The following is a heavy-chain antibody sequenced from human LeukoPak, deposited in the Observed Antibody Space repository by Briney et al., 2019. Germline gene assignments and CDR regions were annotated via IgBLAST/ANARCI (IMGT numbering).Heavy chain of an antibody. Sequence: GGTLRLSCAASGFTFSTYDMSWVRQAPGKGLEWVSIISGSRGSTYYADSVKGRFTISRDNSKNTLYLQMNSLRAEDTAVYYCAHGGPTDAFDIWGQGTMVTVSS. CDR3: AHGGPTDAFDI. CDR2: ISGSRGST. CDR1: GFTFSTYD. J-gene: IGHJ3*02. V-gene: IGHV3-23*01. D-gene: IGHD5-24*01.